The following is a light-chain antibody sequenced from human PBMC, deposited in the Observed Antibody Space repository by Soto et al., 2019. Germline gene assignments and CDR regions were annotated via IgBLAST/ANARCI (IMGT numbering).Light chain of an antibody. CDR3: SSYTGGSTLDV. CDR1: SSDVGGYNY. V-gene: IGLV2-14*01. Sequence: QSALTQPASVSGSPGQSITISCTGTSSDVGGYNYVSWYQQHPGKAPKIMIYEVSNRPSGVSNRFSGSKSGNTASLTISGLQAEDEADYYCSSYTGGSTLDVFGTGTKLTVL. CDR2: EVS. J-gene: IGLJ1*01.